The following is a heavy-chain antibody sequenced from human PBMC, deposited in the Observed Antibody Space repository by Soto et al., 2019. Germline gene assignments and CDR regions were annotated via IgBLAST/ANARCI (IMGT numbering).Heavy chain of an antibody. J-gene: IGHJ4*02. D-gene: IGHD3-22*01. Sequence: QVQLVQSGAEVRKPGSLVKVSCKASGGTFSRHAISWVRQAPGQGLEWMGGIIPIFGTANHAQKFQGRVTIIADESTRTVYMELSSLRSEDTAMYYCARGWGYDSNDYYYAYWGQGTLVIVSS. CDR1: GGTFSRHA. CDR3: ARGWGYDSNDYYYAY. CDR2: IIPIFGTA. V-gene: IGHV1-69*01.